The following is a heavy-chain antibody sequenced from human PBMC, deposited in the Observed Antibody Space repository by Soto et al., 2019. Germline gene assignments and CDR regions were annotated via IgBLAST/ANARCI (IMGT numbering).Heavy chain of an antibody. J-gene: IGHJ4*02. CDR3: APGLDMATFWTD. D-gene: IGHD3-9*01. V-gene: IGHV3-23*01. CDR2: ISGGDTT. CDR1: GFTFGSYA. Sequence: EVQLLESGGGLVKPGGSLRLSCVASGFTFGSYAMSWVRQAPGKGLDWVSTISGGDTTQYAESVKGRFTISRDKAKQTLYLRMTTRRGEDTAVYNGAPGLDMATFWTDWGQGTLVTVPS.